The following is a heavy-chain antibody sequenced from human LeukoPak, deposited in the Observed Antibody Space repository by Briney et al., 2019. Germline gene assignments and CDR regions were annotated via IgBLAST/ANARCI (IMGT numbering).Heavy chain of an antibody. Sequence: GGSLRLSCAASGFTFSSYSMNWVRQAPGKGLEWVSYISSSSSTIYYADSVKGRFTISRDNAKNSLYLQMNSLRAEDTAVYYCARDQTWELLGPWAFDIWGQGTMVTVSS. CDR3: ARDQTWELLGPWAFDI. CDR1: GFTFSSYS. D-gene: IGHD1-26*01. V-gene: IGHV3-48*01. CDR2: ISSSSSTI. J-gene: IGHJ3*02.